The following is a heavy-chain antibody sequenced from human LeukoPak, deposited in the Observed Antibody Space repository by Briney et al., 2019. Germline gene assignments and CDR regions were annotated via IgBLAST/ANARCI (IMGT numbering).Heavy chain of an antibody. V-gene: IGHV3-23*01. CDR2: FLTGGGT. CDR3: AKSYSGTYRSSDY. J-gene: IGHJ4*02. CDR1: GFSFNTYS. D-gene: IGHD1-26*01. Sequence: GGSLRLSCAASGFSFNTYSMNWVRQAPGKELEWVSSFLTGGGTYYADSVKGRFTISRDDSKNTLYLQMNSLRAEDTAIYYCAKSYSGTYRSSDYWGQGTLVAVSS.